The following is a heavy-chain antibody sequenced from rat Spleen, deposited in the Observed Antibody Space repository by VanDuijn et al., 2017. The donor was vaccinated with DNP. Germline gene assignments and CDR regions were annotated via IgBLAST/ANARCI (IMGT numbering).Heavy chain of an antibody. CDR3: ASHTYYGYDYFVY. CDR2: ISSGGGIT. Sequence: EVQLVESGGGLVQPGRSLKLSCAVSGFTFSNHGMAWVRQAPTKGLEWVASISSGGGITDYRDSVKGRFTISRDNAEGTLNLQMNSLRSEDTATYYCASHTYYGYDYFVYWGQGVMVTVSS. D-gene: IGHD1-9*01. CDR1: GFTFSNHG. J-gene: IGHJ2*01. V-gene: IGHV5S13*01.